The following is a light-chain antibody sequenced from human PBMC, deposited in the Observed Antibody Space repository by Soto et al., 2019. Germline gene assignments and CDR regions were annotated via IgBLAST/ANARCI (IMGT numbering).Light chain of an antibody. J-gene: IGKJ4*01. CDR2: DAS. V-gene: IGKV1-5*01. CDR1: QSISSW. Sequence: DIQMTQSPYTLSASLRDRVNITCRASQSISSWLAWYQQRPGKAPKLLIYDASSLESGVPSRFSGSGSGTEFTLTISSLQPEDFATYYCQQSYSLPLTFGGGTKVDI. CDR3: QQSYSLPLT.